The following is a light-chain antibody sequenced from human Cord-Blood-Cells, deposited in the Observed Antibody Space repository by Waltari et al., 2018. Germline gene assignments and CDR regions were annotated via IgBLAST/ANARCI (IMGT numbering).Light chain of an antibody. Sequence: EIVLTQSPGTLSLSPRERATLSCRASQSVSSSYLAWYQQKAGQAPRLRIYGASSRATGIPDRFSGSGSGTDFTLTISRLEPEDFAVYYCQQYGSSPQYTFGQGTKLEIK. V-gene: IGKV3-20*01. CDR3: QQYGSSPQYT. CDR1: QSVSSSY. CDR2: GAS. J-gene: IGKJ2*01.